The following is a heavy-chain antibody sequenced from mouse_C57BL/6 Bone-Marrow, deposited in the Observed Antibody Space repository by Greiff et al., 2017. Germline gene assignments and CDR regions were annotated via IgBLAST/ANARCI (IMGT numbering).Heavy chain of an antibody. J-gene: IGHJ4*01. Sequence: EVNVVESGGGLVQSGRSLRLSCATSGFTFSDFYMEWVRQAPGKGLEWIAASRNKANDYTTEYSASVKGRFIVSRDTSQRIIYLQMNALGAEDTAIYYCAREYDYDDAMDYWGQGTSVTVSS. CDR1: GFTFSDFY. CDR2: SRNKANDYTT. V-gene: IGHV7-1*01. D-gene: IGHD2-4*01. CDR3: AREYDYDDAMDY.